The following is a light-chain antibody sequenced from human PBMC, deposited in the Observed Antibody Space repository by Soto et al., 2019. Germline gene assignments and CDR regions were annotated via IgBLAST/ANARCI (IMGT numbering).Light chain of an antibody. CDR2: GAS. V-gene: IGKV3-20*01. CDR3: QQYGSSPYT. J-gene: IGKJ2*01. CDR1: QSVSISY. Sequence: VFNQSPDTLSSSHGARAPLSCRARQSVSISYLAWYQRKPGQAPRLLIYGASSRATGIPDRFSASGFGTGVHINICRLETEDGEVYYGQQYGSSPYTFGQGTKVEIK.